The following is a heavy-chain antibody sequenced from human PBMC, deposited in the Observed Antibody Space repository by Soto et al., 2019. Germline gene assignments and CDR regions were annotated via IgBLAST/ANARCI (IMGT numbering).Heavy chain of an antibody. Sequence: QVQLVESGGGVVQPGRSLRLSCAASGFTFSSYGMHWVRQAPGKGLEWVAVISYDGRNKNYADSVKGRFTISRDNSKNPLYLQMKSLRAEDTAVYYCAKDRGVEVTTRFVDYWGQGTLVTVSS. CDR2: ISYDGRNK. V-gene: IGHV3-30*18. CDR3: AKDRGVEVTTRFVDY. D-gene: IGHD4-17*01. J-gene: IGHJ4*02. CDR1: GFTFSSYG.